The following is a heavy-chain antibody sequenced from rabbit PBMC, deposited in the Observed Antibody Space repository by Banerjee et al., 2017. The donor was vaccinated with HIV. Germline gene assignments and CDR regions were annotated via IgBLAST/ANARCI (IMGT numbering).Heavy chain of an antibody. D-gene: IGHD6-1*01. J-gene: IGHJ6*01. CDR2: IFPGSSGDT. CDR1: GFDLSSDYD. CDR3: ARAPYSGGYIAYAYTSLDL. V-gene: IGHV1S45*01. Sequence: QEQVEESGGDLVHPEGSLTLTCKASGFDLSSDYDMCWVRQAPGKGLEWIACIFPGSSGDTYYASWAKGRFTISKTSSTTVTLQMTSLTAADTATYFCARAPYSGGYIAYAYTSLDLWGPGTLVTVS.